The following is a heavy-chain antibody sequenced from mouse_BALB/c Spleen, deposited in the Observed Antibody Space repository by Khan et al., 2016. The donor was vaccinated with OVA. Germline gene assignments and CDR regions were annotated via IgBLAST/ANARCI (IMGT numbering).Heavy chain of an antibody. J-gene: IGHJ4*01. V-gene: IGHV9-3-1*01. D-gene: IGHD2-14*01. CDR2: INTYSGEP. CDR3: ARVGYAVTMDY. Sequence: QIQLVQSGPELKKPGETVKISCKASGYIFTNHGMNWVKQAPGKGLKWMGWINTYSGEPTYVDDFKGRFAFSLETSASTAYLQINNLKNEETATYFCARVGYAVTMDYWGQGTSVTVAS. CDR1: GYIFTNHG.